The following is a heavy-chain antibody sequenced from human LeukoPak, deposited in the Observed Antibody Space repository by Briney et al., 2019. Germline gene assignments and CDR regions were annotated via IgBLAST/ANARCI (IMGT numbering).Heavy chain of an antibody. V-gene: IGHV1-8*01. Sequence: ASVKVSCKASGYTFTSYDINWVGQATGQGGEGMGWMNPNSGKKGNVQKFQGRITFTRNTSISTAYIELSSLKSEDTAVYYCAREDEYFSCTSCYASFNWFVPWCQGTLVTASS. CDR2: MNPNSGKK. CDR1: GYTFTSYD. CDR3: AREDEYFSCTSCYASFNWFVP. J-gene: IGHJ5*02. D-gene: IGHD2-2*01.